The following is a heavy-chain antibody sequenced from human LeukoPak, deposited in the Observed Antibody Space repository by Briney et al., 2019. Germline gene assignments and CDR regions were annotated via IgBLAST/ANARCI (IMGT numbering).Heavy chain of an antibody. CDR3: ARELDMSVAIYFDY. D-gene: IGHD6-19*01. Sequence: SVKVSCKASGGTFSSYAISWVRRAPGQGLEWMGGIIPIFGTANYAQKFRGRVTITADESTSTAYMELSSLRSEDTAVHYCARELDMSVAIYFDYWGQGTLVTVSS. V-gene: IGHV1-69*13. J-gene: IGHJ4*02. CDR1: GGTFSSYA. CDR2: IIPIFGTA.